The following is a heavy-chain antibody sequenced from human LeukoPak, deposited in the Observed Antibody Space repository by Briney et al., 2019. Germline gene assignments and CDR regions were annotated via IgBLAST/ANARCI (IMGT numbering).Heavy chain of an antibody. CDR1: GFTFSSYS. Sequence: GGSLRLSCAASGFTFSSYSMNWVRQAPGKGLEWVSYITFSSSIIYYADSVKGRFTISRDNAKNSLYLQMNSLRAEDTAVYYCARFGGSGSYYNAYDAFDIWGQGTMVTVSS. J-gene: IGHJ3*02. D-gene: IGHD3-10*01. V-gene: IGHV3-48*01. CDR2: ITFSSSII. CDR3: ARFGGSGSYYNAYDAFDI.